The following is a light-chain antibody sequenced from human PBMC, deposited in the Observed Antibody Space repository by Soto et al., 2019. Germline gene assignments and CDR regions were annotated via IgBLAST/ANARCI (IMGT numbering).Light chain of an antibody. CDR2: GAS. V-gene: IGKV3-20*01. CDR1: QSVSSN. CDR3: QQYGNSPIT. Sequence: EIVMTQSPATLSVSPGERATLSCSASQSVSSNLAWYQQKPGQAPRLLIYGASTRAPGIPDRFSGSGSGTDFTLTISRLEPEDFAVYYCQQYGNSPITFGQGTRLEIK. J-gene: IGKJ5*01.